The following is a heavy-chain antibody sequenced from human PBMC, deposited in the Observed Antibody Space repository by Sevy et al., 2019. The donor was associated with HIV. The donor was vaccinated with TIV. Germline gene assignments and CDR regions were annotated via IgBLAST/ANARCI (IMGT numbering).Heavy chain of an antibody. J-gene: IGHJ6*02. D-gene: IGHD2-2*01. CDR1: GYTFTSYD. Sequence: ALVKVSCKASGYTFTSYDINWVRQATGQGLEWMGWMNPNSGNTGYAQKFQGRVTMTRNTSISTAYMELSSLRSEDTAVYYCARFLSTSYYYYAAMDVWGQGTTVTVSS. CDR3: ARFLSTSYYYYAAMDV. V-gene: IGHV1-8*01. CDR2: MNPNSGNT.